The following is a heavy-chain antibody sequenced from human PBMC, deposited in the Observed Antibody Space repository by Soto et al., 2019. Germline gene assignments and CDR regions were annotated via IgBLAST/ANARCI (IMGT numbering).Heavy chain of an antibody. CDR1: GYTFTGYY. CDR2: INPNSGGT. J-gene: IGHJ4*02. Sequence: ASVKVSCKASGYTFTGYYMHWVRQAPGQGLEWMGWINPNSGGTNYAQKFQGWVTMTRDTSISTAYMELSSLRSEDTAVYYCARMFRYCSGGSCYWNPYYFDYWGQGTLVTVSS. V-gene: IGHV1-2*04. D-gene: IGHD2-15*01. CDR3: ARMFRYCSGGSCYWNPYYFDY.